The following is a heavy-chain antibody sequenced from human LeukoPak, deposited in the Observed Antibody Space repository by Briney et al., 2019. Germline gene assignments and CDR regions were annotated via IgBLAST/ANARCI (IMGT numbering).Heavy chain of an antibody. CDR2: IYHSGST. CDR3: ARLGTVTTGAEGLY. CDR1: GFTFSSYW. V-gene: IGHV4-4*02. D-gene: IGHD4-17*01. Sequence: GSLRLSCAASGFTFSSYWMSWVRQPPRKGLEWIGEIYHSGSTNYNPSLKSRVTISVDKSKNQFSLKLSSVTAADTAVYYCARLGTVTTGAEGLYWGQGTLVTVSS. J-gene: IGHJ4*02.